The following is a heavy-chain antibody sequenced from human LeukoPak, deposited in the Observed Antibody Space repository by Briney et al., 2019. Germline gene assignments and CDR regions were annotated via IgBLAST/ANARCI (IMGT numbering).Heavy chain of an antibody. J-gene: IGHJ4*02. Sequence: GGSLRHSCAASGFTFSRYWMSWVRQAPGKGPEWVANIKKDGSEKYYVDSVKGRFTISRDNAKNSLYLQMNSLRAEDTAVYYCARGDYGGNTYYFDNWGQGTLVTVSS. V-gene: IGHV3-7*04. CDR3: ARGDYGGNTYYFDN. D-gene: IGHD4-23*01. CDR2: IKKDGSEK. CDR1: GFTFSRYW.